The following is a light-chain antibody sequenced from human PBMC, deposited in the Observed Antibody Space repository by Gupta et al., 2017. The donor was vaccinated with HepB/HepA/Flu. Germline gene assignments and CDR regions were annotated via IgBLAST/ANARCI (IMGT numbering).Light chain of an antibody. V-gene: IGKV1-39*01. CDR3: QQSFITPLT. CDR1: ETISYY. CDR2: AAS. J-gene: IGKJ5*01. Sequence: DIQMTQSPSSLSASVGDRVTITCLASETISYYLDWYQQRPGNAPKLLISAASSLQRGVPSRFSGSGSGTDFTLTISSLQPEDVATYYCQQSFITPLTFGQGTRLEIK.